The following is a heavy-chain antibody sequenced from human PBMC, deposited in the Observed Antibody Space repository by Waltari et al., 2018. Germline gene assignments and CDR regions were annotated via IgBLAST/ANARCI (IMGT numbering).Heavy chain of an antibody. CDR3: ARTTGSSCYSEGDY. V-gene: IGHV2-70*15. D-gene: IGHD2-15*01. CDR1: GFSLSTSGMC. J-gene: IGHJ4*02. CDR2: IDWDDDK. Sequence: QVTLRESGPALVKPTQTLTLTCTFSGFSLSTSGMCVSWIRPPPGKALEWLARIDWDDDKYYSTSLKTRLTISKDTSKNQVVLTMTNMDPVDTATYYCARTTGSSCYSEGDYWGQGTLVTVSS.